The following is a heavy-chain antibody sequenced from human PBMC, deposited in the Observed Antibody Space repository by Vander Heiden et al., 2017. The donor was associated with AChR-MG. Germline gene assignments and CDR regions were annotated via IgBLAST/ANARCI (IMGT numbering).Heavy chain of an antibody. V-gene: IGHV4-34*01. D-gene: IGHD3-22*01. J-gene: IGHJ6*03. CDR3: ARPRLRDSSHYYMDV. Sequence: QVHLQQWGAGLLKPSETLSLTCAVYGGSFSGYYGSWIRQPPGKGREWIGEINHSGSTNYNPSLKSRVTISVDTAKNQFSLKLSSVTAADTAVYYCARPRLRDSSHYYMDVWGKGTTVTVSS. CDR1: GGSFSGYY. CDR2: INHSGST.